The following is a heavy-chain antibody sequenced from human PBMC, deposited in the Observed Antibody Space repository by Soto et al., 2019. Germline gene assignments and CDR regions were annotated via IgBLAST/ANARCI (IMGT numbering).Heavy chain of an antibody. CDR3: ATSQKGYNWNYFDH. CDR1: GGSFSGYY. D-gene: IGHD1-20*01. V-gene: IGHV4-34*01. J-gene: IGHJ4*02. Sequence: SETLSLTCAVYGGSFSGYYWSWIRQPPGKGLEWIGEINHSGSTNYNPSLKSRVTISVDTSKNQFSLKVSGVSAADTAVYYCATSQKGYNWNYFDHWGQGALVTVSS. CDR2: INHSGST.